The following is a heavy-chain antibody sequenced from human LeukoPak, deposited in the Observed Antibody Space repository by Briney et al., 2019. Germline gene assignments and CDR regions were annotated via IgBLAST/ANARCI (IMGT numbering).Heavy chain of an antibody. Sequence: GGSLRLSCAASGFTFSSFSMNWVRQAPGKGLEWVSSISSGTSHIYYADSVKGRFTISRDNAKNSLYLQMNSLRAEDTAVYYCAIGGILIDCWGQGTLVTVSS. J-gene: IGHJ4*02. CDR2: ISSGTSHI. CDR3: AIGGILIDC. V-gene: IGHV3-21*01. CDR1: GFTFSSFS. D-gene: IGHD1-26*01.